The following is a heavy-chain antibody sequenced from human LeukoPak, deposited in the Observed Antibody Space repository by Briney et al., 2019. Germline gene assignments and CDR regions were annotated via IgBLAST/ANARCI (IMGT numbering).Heavy chain of an antibody. D-gene: IGHD6-6*01. CDR3: ATEEQLAGGGVGDYFDY. Sequence: GGSLRLSCAASGFTFSNAWMSWVRQAPGKGLELVGRIKSKTDGGTTDYAAPVKGRFTISRDDSKNTLYLQMNSLKTEDTAVYYCATEEQLAGGGVGDYFDYWGQGPLVTVSS. CDR2: IKSKTDGGTT. V-gene: IGHV3-15*01. J-gene: IGHJ4*02. CDR1: GFTFSNAW.